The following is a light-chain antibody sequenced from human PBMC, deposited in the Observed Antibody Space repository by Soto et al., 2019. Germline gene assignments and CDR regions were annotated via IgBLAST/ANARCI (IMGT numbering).Light chain of an antibody. CDR2: DVT. J-gene: IGLJ1*01. Sequence: QAVVTQSASVSGSPGQSITISCTGTSSDVGGYNYVSWYQQHPGKAPKLMIYDVTYRPSGVSNRFSGSKSGNTASLTISGLQAEDEADYYFSSYAGSNSYVFGPGTKLPVL. V-gene: IGLV2-14*01. CDR3: SSYAGSNSYV. CDR1: SSDVGGYNY.